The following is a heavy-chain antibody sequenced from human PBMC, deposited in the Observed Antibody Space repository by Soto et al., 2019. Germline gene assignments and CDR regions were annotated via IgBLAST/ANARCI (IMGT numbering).Heavy chain of an antibody. CDR3: ARVVGALGRWFDP. V-gene: IGHV1-18*01. CDR2: ISAYNYNT. D-gene: IGHD2-15*01. Sequence: QVQLVQSGAEVKKPGASVKVSCKASGYTFTSYGLSWVRQAPGQGLEWMGRISAYNYNTNYAQKLQGRVTMTTDTSTSTAYMELGGLRSDDAAVYYCARVVGALGRWFDPWGQGTLVTVSS. CDR1: GYTFTSYG. J-gene: IGHJ5*02.